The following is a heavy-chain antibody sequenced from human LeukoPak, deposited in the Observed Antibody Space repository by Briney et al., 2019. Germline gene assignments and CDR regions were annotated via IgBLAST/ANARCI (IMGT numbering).Heavy chain of an antibody. CDR1: GYTFTRYG. D-gene: IGHD5/OR15-5a*01. J-gene: IGHJ5*02. Sequence: GASVKVSCKASGYTFTRYGISWERQAPGQGLEWMGWISAYNGNTNYAQKLQGRVTMTTDTSTSTAYMELRSLRSDDTAVYYCARDEVLNWFDPWGQGTLVTVSS. CDR3: ARDEVLNWFDP. V-gene: IGHV1-18*01. CDR2: ISAYNGNT.